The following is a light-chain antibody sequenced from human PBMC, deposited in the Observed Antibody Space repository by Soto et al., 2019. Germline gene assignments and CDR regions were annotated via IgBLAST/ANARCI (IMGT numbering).Light chain of an antibody. J-gene: IGLJ2*01. V-gene: IGLV1-44*01. Sequence: QSVLTQPPSASGTPGQRVTISCSGSSSNIGSNTVNWYQQLPGTAPKLLIYSNNQRPSGVPDRFSASKSGASASLAISGLQSEDEADYYCAAWDDSLNGVVFGGGIKLTVL. CDR1: SSNIGSNT. CDR3: AAWDDSLNGVV. CDR2: SNN.